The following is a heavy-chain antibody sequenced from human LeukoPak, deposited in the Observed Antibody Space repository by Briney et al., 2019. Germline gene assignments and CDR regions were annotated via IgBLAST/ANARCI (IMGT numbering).Heavy chain of an antibody. J-gene: IGHJ3*02. CDR2: IISTIDGGTT. CDR1: GFTFSGYY. Sequence: PGGSLRLSCAASGFTFSGYYMFWVRQVPGKGLEWVGRIISTIDGGTTDFAAPVKGRFTVSRDDSENTLYLQMSSLRIEDTAVYYCTTGGNVIVAGTRAFDIWGHGTMVTVSS. V-gene: IGHV3-15*01. D-gene: IGHD6-19*01. CDR3: TTGGNVIVAGTRAFDI.